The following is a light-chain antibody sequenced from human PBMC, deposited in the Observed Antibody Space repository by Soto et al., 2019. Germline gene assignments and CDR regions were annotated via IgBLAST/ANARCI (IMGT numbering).Light chain of an antibody. J-gene: IGKJ1*01. CDR1: RSISSW. CDR2: KAS. CDR3: QQYDVYST. V-gene: IGKV1-5*03. Sequence: DIQMTQSPSTLSASVGGTVTITCRASRSISSWLAWYQQKPGIAPKLLIYKASTLQSGVPSRFRGSGYGTEFTLTISRLQPDDSATYYCQQYDVYSTFGQGTKVDIK.